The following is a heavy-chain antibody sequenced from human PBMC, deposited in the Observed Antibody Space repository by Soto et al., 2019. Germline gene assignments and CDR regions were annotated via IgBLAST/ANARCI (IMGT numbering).Heavy chain of an antibody. V-gene: IGHV1-69*08. D-gene: IGHD1-26*01. CDR3: ARDLGSGGSYHLDY. J-gene: IGHJ4*02. Sequence: QVQLVQSGAEVKKPGSSVKVSCKASGGTFSSYTISWVRQAPGQGLEWMGRIIPILGIANYAQKFQGRVTITADKSTSTAYMELSSLRSEDTAVYYCARDLGSGGSYHLDYWGQGTLVTVSS. CDR2: IIPILGIA. CDR1: GGTFSSYT.